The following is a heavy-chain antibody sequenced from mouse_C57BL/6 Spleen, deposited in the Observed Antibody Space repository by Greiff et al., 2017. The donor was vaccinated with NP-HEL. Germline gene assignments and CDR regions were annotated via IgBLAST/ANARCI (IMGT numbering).Heavy chain of an antibody. CDR3: ARGNYGSSPAWFAY. D-gene: IGHD1-1*01. J-gene: IGHJ3*01. V-gene: IGHV1-69*01. CDR2: LDPSDSYT. CDR1: GYTFTSYW. Sequence: QVQLQQPGAELVMPGASVKLSCKASGYTFTSYWMHWVKQRPGQGLEWIGELDPSDSYTNYNQKFKGKSTLTVDKSSSTAYMQLSSLTSEDSAVYYCARGNYGSSPAWFAYWGQGTLVTVSA.